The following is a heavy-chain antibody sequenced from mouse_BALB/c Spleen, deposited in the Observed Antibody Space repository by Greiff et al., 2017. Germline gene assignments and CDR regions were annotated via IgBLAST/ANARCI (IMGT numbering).Heavy chain of an antibody. CDR3: ASLHYYGNFDY. J-gene: IGHJ2*01. Sequence: VQLQESGAELAKPGASVKMSCKASGYTFTSYWMHWVKQRPGQGLEWIGYINPSTGYTEYNQKFKDKATLTADKSSSTAYMQLSSLTSEDSAVYYCASLHYYGNFDYWGQGTTLTVSS. CDR1: GYTFTSYW. CDR2: INPSTGYT. V-gene: IGHV1-7*01. D-gene: IGHD1-2*01.